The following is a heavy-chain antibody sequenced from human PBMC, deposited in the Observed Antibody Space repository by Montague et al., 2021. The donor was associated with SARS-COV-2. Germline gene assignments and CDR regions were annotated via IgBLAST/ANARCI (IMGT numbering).Heavy chain of an antibody. CDR3: ARIPAVTTGLDYYYYYGMDV. D-gene: IGHD4-17*01. CDR1: GFSLSTSGMC. Sequence: VKPTQTLKLTCTFSGFSLSTSGMCVSWIRQPPGKALEWLALIDXDDDKYYSTSLKTRLTISKDTSKNQVVLTMTNMDPVDTATYYCARIPAVTTGLDYYYYYGMDVWGQGTTVTVSS. V-gene: IGHV2-70*01. J-gene: IGHJ6*02. CDR2: IDXDDDK.